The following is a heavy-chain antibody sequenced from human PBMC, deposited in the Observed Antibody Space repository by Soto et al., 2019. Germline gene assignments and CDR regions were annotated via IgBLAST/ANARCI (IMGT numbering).Heavy chain of an antibody. D-gene: IGHD6-6*01. J-gene: IGHJ6*02. CDR1: GFTFSNAW. V-gene: IGHV3-15*07. CDR2: IKSKTDGGTT. CDR3: TTDHSSSPFGVYYYYGMDV. Sequence: PGGSLRLSCAASGFTFSNAWMNWVRQAPGKGLEWVGRIKSKTDGGTTDYAAPVKGRFTISRDDSKNTLYLQMNSLKTEDTAVYYCTTDHSSSPFGVYYYYGMDVWGQGATVTVSS.